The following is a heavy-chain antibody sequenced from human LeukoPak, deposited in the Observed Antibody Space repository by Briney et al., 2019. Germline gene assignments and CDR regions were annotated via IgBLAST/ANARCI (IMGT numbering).Heavy chain of an antibody. CDR3: AAYCSSTSCQLSFDY. CDR2: IIPIFGTA. D-gene: IGHD2-2*01. Sequence: SVKVSCKAAGGTFSSYAISWVRQAPGQGLEWMGGIIPIFGTANYAQKFQGRVTITADESTSTAYLELSSLRSEDTAVYYCAAYCSSTSCQLSFDYWGQGTLVTVSS. V-gene: IGHV1-69*13. J-gene: IGHJ4*02. CDR1: GGTFSSYA.